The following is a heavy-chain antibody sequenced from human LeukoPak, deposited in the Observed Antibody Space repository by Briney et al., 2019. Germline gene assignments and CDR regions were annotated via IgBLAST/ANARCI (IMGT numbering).Heavy chain of an antibody. D-gene: IGHD3-10*01. CDR2: ISGSGGTT. CDR1: GFIFSNYA. CDR3: AKDQGSHYYGSGSYPNY. J-gene: IGHJ4*02. Sequence: GGSLRLSCAASGFIFSNYAMSWVRQAPGKGLEWVSGISGSGGTTYYADSVKGRLTISRDNSKNTLYLQMDSLRAEDTAVYYCAKDQGSHYYGSGSYPNYWGQGTLVTVSS. V-gene: IGHV3-23*01.